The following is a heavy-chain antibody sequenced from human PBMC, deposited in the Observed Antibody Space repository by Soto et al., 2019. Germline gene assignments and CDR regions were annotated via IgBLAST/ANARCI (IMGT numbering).Heavy chain of an antibody. CDR1: GYTFTTYA. CDR2: INAGNGNT. V-gene: IGHV1-3*01. Sequence: ASVKVSCKASGYTFTTYAIHWVRQAPGQGLEWMGWINAGNGNTEFSERFRGRVTITGDKSTSTAYMELSGLTSEDTAVYYCARVRSTPGGATSDYWGQGTLVTVSS. CDR3: ARVRSTPGGATSDY. J-gene: IGHJ4*02. D-gene: IGHD2-2*01.